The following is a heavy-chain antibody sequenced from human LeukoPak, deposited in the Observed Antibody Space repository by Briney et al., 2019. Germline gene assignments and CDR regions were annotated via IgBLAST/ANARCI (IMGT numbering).Heavy chain of an antibody. CDR1: GFTFSSYG. V-gene: IGHV3-23*01. D-gene: IGHD3-10*01. Sequence: PGGSLRLSCAASGFTFSSYGMSWVRQAPGKGLEWVSAISGSGGSTYYADSVKGRFTISRDNSKNTLYLQMNSLRAEDTAVYYCAVDMVRGVVPDYWGQGTLVTVSS. J-gene: IGHJ4*02. CDR2: ISGSGGST. CDR3: AVDMVRGVVPDY.